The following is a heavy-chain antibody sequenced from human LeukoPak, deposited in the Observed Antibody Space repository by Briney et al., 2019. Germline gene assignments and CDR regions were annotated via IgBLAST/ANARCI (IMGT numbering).Heavy chain of an antibody. Sequence: GGSLRLSCAASGFTFSSYAMHWVRQAPGEGLECVSAISESGGKTYYADSVKGRFTISRDNSKNMLYMQMNSLKAEDTAVYYCARVSGKILIWPQPFGDGMDVWGQGTTVTVSS. V-gene: IGHV3-23*01. CDR3: ARVSGKILIWPQPFGDGMDV. CDR2: ISESGGKT. J-gene: IGHJ6*02. D-gene: IGHD2-8*01. CDR1: GFTFSSYA.